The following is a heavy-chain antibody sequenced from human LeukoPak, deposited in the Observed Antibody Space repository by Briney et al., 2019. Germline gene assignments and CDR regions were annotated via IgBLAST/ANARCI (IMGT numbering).Heavy chain of an antibody. CDR3: ARGKYCTDGVCYTTRYFQN. D-gene: IGHD2-8*01. V-gene: IGHV3-48*03. CDR2: ISTSGTTI. J-gene: IGHJ1*01. Sequence: PGGSLRLSCAASGFTFSTYEMNWVRQAPGKGLEWISYISTSGTTIYYADSVKGRFTISRDSAKNSLYLQMNSLRADDTAVYYCARGKYCTDGVCYTTRYFQNWGQGTLVTVSS. CDR1: GFTFSTYE.